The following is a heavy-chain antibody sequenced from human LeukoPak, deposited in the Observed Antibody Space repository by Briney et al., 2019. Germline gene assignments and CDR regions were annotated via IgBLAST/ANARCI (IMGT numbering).Heavy chain of an antibody. CDR1: GGSFSAYY. J-gene: IGHJ4*03. Sequence: SESLSLTCAVYGGSFSAYYWSWIRQSPGKGLEWIAEINHRGDTNYNPSVKSRVSISVDTSKNQFSLKVTSLTAADTAVYYCARGPTISETGYFDYWGQGTLVTVSS. CDR3: ARGPTISETGYFDY. CDR2: INHRGDT. D-gene: IGHD1-1*01. V-gene: IGHV4-34*01.